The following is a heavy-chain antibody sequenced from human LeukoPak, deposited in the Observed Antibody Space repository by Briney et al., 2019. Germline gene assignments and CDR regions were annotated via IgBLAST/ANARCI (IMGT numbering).Heavy chain of an antibody. CDR2: ISSSSSTI. CDR3: AKGPRIFGVVNLYYYYMDV. D-gene: IGHD3-3*01. CDR1: GFTFSSYS. V-gene: IGHV3-48*04. Sequence: GGSLRLSCAASGFTFSSYSMNWVRQAPGKGLEWVSYISSSSSTIYYADSVKGRFTISRDNAKNTLYLQMNSLRAEDTAVYYCAKGPRIFGVVNLYYYYMDVWGKGTTVTASS. J-gene: IGHJ6*03.